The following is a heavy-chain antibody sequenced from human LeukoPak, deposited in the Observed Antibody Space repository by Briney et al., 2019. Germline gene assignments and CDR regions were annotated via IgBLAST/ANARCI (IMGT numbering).Heavy chain of an antibody. D-gene: IGHD1-1*01. Sequence: GGSLRLSCTAAGFPFSTFAMGWARQAPGKGLEWLSGIGSDGVDTFYGDSAKGRFTISRDNSKNTVYLQMNSLRAEDTALYYCVRAYTTSGTYSEPWGQGTLVTVSS. J-gene: IGHJ4*02. V-gene: IGHV3-23*01. CDR2: IGSDGVDT. CDR3: VRAYTTSGTYSEP. CDR1: GFPFSTFA.